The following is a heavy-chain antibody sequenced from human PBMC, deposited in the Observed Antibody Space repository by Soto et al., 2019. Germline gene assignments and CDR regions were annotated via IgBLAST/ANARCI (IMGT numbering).Heavy chain of an antibody. J-gene: IGHJ5*02. CDR1: GFTFRSYA. CDR2: ISGSGGST. V-gene: IGHV3-23*01. CDR3: AQGSGYSYSYTLWFDP. Sequence: SLRLSCAASGFTFRSYAMSWVRQAPGKGLEWVSDISGSGGSTYHTDSVKGRFIISRDNSKNTLYLQMNSLRAEDTAVYYCAQGSGYSYSYTLWFDPWGQGTLVTVSS. D-gene: IGHD5-18*01.